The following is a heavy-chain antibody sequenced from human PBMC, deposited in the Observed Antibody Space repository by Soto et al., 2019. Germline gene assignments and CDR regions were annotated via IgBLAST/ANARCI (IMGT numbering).Heavy chain of an antibody. CDR3: AKDRVGGTFYTPLGF. CDR2: ITYDGSNK. CDR1: GFNFDNYG. V-gene: IGHV3-30*18. Sequence: GGSLRLSCQASGFNFDNYGMHWVRQAPGKGLEWVAVITYDGSNKYYADSVKGRFTISRDNSKNTPSLHLNTLKPEDTAVYHCAKDRVGGTFYTPLGFWGQGTLVTVSS. D-gene: IGHD1-7*01. J-gene: IGHJ4*02.